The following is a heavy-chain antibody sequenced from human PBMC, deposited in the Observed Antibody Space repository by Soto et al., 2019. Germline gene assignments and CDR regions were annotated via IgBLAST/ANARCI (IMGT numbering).Heavy chain of an antibody. D-gene: IGHD6-19*01. Sequence: ASVKVPCKASGYIFTNYAMYWVRQAPGQSLEWMGRIIPILGIANYAQKFQGRVTITADKSTSTAYMELSSLRSEDTAVYYCARATYSSGWYNYFDYWGQGTLVTVSS. CDR1: GYIFTNYA. J-gene: IGHJ4*02. CDR2: IIPILGIA. V-gene: IGHV1-69*04. CDR3: ARATYSSGWYNYFDY.